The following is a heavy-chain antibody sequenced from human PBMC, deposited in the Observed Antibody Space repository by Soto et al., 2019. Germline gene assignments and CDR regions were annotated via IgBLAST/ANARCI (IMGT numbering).Heavy chain of an antibody. CDR1: GYTFTSYD. CDR2: INAGNGNT. V-gene: IGHV1-3*01. CDR3: ARDFYYDSSGYIEFYFDY. J-gene: IGHJ4*02. Sequence: ASVKVSCTTSGYTFTSYDINWVRQAPGQRLEWMGWINAGNGNTKSSQKFQGSVTIPRDTSASTAYMELSSLRSEDTAVYYCARDFYYDSSGYIEFYFDYWGPGTLVTVSS. D-gene: IGHD3-22*01.